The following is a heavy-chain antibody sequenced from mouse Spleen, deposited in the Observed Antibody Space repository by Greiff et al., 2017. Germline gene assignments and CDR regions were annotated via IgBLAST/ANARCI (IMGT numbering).Heavy chain of an antibody. CDR1: GYTFTSYW. D-gene: IGHD1-1*01. CDR3: ARTITTVVATSDWFAY. J-gene: IGHJ3*01. V-gene: IGHV1-53*01. CDR2: INPSNGGT. Sequence: QVQLQQPGTELVKPGASVKLSCKASGYTFTSYWMHWVKQRPGQGLEWIGNINPSNGGTNYNEKFKSKATLTVDKSSSTAYMQLSSLTSEDSAVYYCARTITTVVATSDWFAYWGQGTLVTVSA.